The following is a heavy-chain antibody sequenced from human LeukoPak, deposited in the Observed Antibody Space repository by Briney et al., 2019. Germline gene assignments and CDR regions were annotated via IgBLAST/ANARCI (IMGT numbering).Heavy chain of an antibody. D-gene: IGHD6-13*01. CDR1: GGSISGSSRSSYY. Sequence: SETLSLTCTVSGGSISGSSRSSYYWGWIRQPPGKGLEWVGGISYSGSTYYNPSLESRVAISVDTSRNQFSLKLTSVAAADTAVYYCARNGPTAAGAFDIWGQGTTVIVCS. V-gene: IGHV4-39*07. CDR3: ARNGPTAAGAFDI. CDR2: ISYSGST. J-gene: IGHJ3*02.